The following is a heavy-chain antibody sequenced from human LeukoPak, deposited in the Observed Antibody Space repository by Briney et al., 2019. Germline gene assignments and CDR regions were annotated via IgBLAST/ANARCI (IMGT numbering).Heavy chain of an antibody. CDR2: INENGDIA. CDR3: AKARWEPNFDY. J-gene: IGHJ4*02. D-gene: IGHD1-26*01. CDR1: GFTFDDYA. Sequence: GGSLRLSCAASGFTFDDYAMHWVRQGPGKSLEWVSLINENGDIAYYGDSVRGRFTVSRDNAKNPLYLQMNSLTTEDTALYYCAKARWEPNFDYWGQGTLVTVSS. V-gene: IGHV3-43*02.